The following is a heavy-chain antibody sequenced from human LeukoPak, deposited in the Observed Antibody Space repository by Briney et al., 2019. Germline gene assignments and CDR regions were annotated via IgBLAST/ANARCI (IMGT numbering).Heavy chain of an antibody. Sequence: SETLSLTCTVSDDSISSYYWSWIRQPPGKGLEWIGYIFYSGGTNYNPSLKSRVTMSVDTSKTQFSLKLSSVTAADTAVYYCARGVGLHVYYFDYWGQGSLVTVSS. D-gene: IGHD3-16*01. CDR2: IFYSGGT. V-gene: IGHV4-59*01. CDR1: DDSISSYY. CDR3: ARGVGLHVYYFDY. J-gene: IGHJ4*02.